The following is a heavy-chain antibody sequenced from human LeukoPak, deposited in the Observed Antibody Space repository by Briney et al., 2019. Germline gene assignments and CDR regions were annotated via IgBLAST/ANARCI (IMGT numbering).Heavy chain of an antibody. J-gene: IGHJ5*02. V-gene: IGHV1-69*05. D-gene: IGHD6-6*01. Sequence: ASVKVSCKTSGGTLSRSGFTWVRQGPGQGLEWIGGIISKFGTASYAQKFQDRVTITTDESTTTTYMELRSLRSDDSAVYYCARDPLSSIAAQGWFDPWGQGTLVTVSS. CDR3: ARDPLSSIAAQGWFDP. CDR2: IISKFGTA. CDR1: GGTLSRSG.